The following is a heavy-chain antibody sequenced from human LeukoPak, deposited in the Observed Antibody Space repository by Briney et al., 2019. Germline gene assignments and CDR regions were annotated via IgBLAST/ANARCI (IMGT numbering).Heavy chain of an antibody. Sequence: GKSLRLSCAASGFTFNSYGMHWVRQAPGKGLEWVAVISYDGRNKYYADSVKGRFTISRDNFKNTLYLQMNSLRAEDTAVYYCAGGSGSYYPRSWGQGTLVTVSS. V-gene: IGHV3-30*03. CDR2: ISYDGRNK. CDR3: AGGSGSYYPRS. J-gene: IGHJ4*02. D-gene: IGHD1-26*01. CDR1: GFTFNSYG.